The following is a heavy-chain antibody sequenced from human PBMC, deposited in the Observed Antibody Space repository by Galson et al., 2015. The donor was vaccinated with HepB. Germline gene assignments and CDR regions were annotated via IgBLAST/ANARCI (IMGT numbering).Heavy chain of an antibody. J-gene: IGHJ4*02. CDR1: GYTFTSYG. D-gene: IGHD3-9*01. V-gene: IGHV1-18*01. CDR2: IIAYNGNT. Sequence: SVKVSCKASGYTFTSYGISWVRQAPGQGLEWMGWIIAYNGNTNYAQKLQGRVTMTTDTSTSTAYMELRSLRSDDTAVYYCARVRLGYFDWLLFPFDYWGQGTLVTVSS. CDR3: ARVRLGYFDWLLFPFDY.